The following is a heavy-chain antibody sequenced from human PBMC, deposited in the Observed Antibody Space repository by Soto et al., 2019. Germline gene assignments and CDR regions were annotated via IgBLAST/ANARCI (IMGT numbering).Heavy chain of an antibody. V-gene: IGHV1-3*01. D-gene: IGHD2-21*02. CDR1: GYTFTSYA. J-gene: IGHJ4*02. CDR2: INAGNGNT. CDR3: ARDSMTVTAYYFDY. Sequence: GASVKVSCKASGYTFTSYAMHWVRQAPGQRLEWMGWINAGNGNTKYSQKFQGRVTITRDTSASTAYMELSSLRSEDTAVYYCARDSMTVTAYYFDYWGQGTLVTVSS.